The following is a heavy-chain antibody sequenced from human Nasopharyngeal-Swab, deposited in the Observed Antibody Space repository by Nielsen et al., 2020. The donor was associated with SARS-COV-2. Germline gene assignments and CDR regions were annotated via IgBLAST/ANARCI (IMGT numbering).Heavy chain of an antibody. J-gene: IGHJ5*02. D-gene: IGHD3-10*01. V-gene: IGHV3-23*01. CDR2: ISGSGGST. CDR3: AKDYGSGSHYRLNWFDP. CDR1: GFTFSSYA. Sequence: GESLTISCAASGFTFSSYAMSWVRQAPGKGLEWVSAISGSGGSTYYADSVKGRFTISRDNSKNTLYLQMNSLRAEDTAVYYCAKDYGSGSHYRLNWFDPWGQGTLVTVSS.